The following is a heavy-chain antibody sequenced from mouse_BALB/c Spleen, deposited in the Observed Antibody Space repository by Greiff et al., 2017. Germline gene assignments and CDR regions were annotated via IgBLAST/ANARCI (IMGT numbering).Heavy chain of an antibody. J-gene: IGHJ2*01. CDR2: ISSGGST. D-gene: IGHD2-4*01. CDR3: ARGPYDYDRGFNY. V-gene: IGHV5-6-5*01. CDR1: GFTFSSYA. Sequence: EVKLMESGGGLVKPGGSLKLSCAASGFTFSSYAMSWVRQTPEKRLEWVASISSGGSTYYPDSVKGRFTISRDNARNILYLQMSSLRSEDTAMYYCARGPYDYDRGFNYWGQGTTLTVSS.